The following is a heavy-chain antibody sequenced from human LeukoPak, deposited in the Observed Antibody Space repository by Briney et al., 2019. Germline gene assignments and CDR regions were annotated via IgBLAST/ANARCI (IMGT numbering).Heavy chain of an antibody. Sequence: PSETLSLTCTVSGGSISSYYWSWIRQPPGKGLEWIGYIYYSGSTNYNPSLKSRVTISVDTSKNQFSLKLSSVTAADTAVYYCAGTTVRGNWFDPWDQGTLVTVSS. CDR2: IYYSGST. V-gene: IGHV4-59*01. CDR3: AGTTVRGNWFDP. J-gene: IGHJ5*02. CDR1: GGSISSYY. D-gene: IGHD4-17*01.